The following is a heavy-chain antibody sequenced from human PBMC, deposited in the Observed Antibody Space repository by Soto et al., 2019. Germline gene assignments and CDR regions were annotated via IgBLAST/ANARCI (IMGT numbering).Heavy chain of an antibody. V-gene: IGHV4-4*07. CDR1: GGSINSYW. D-gene: IGHD2-21*01. CDR3: ARDIASYAYGEGY. J-gene: IGHJ4*02. CDR2: VYSSGTT. Sequence: PSETLSLTCSVSGGSINSYWWSWIRQPAGKGLEWIGRVYSSGTTDYNPSLNSRATLSVETSKNQFSLKLSSVTAADTAVYYCARDIASYAYGEGYWGQRIQVTVSS.